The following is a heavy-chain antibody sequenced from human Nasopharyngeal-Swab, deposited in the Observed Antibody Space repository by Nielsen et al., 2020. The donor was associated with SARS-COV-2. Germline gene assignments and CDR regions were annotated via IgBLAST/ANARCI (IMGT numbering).Heavy chain of an antibody. CDR1: GYSFTSYW. J-gene: IGHJ3*02. Sequence: GESLKISCKGSGYSFTSYWIGWVRQMPGKGLEWMGIIYPGDSDTRYSPSFQGQVTISADKSISTAYLQWSSLKASDTAMYYCASSIVAVTANNDAFDIWGQGTMVTVSS. CDR3: ASSIVAVTANNDAFDI. D-gene: IGHD2-21*02. CDR2: IYPGDSDT. V-gene: IGHV5-51*01.